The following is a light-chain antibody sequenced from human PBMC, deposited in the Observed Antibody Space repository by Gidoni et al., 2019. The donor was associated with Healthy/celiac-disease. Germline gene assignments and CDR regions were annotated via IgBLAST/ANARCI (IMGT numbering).Light chain of an antibody. CDR1: QSVSSN. Sequence: IVMTQSPAPLSVSPGERATLSCRASQSVSSNLAWYQQKPGQVPRLLIYGASTRATGIPARFSGSGSGTEFTLTISSLQSEDFAGYYCQQYNNWLTFGGGTKVEFK. CDR2: GAS. CDR3: QQYNNWLT. J-gene: IGKJ4*01. V-gene: IGKV3-15*01.